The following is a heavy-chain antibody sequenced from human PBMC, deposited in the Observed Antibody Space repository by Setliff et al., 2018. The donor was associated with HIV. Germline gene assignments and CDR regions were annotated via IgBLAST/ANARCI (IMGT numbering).Heavy chain of an antibody. V-gene: IGHV4-59*11. CDR1: GASITSHY. D-gene: IGHD4-17*01. CDR2: IYSTGST. J-gene: IGHJ4*02. Sequence: SETLSLTCTVSGASITSHYWSWIRQSPGRELEWIGYIYSTGSTNYNPSLQSRVSISVDASKNKFSLKVTSVTSADTTVYYCAKGAGFYGDYTFDYWGQGNLVTVSS. CDR3: AKGAGFYGDYTFDY.